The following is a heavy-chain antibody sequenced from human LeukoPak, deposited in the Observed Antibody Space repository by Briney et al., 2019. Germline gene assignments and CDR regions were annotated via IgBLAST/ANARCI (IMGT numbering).Heavy chain of an antibody. Sequence: SETLSLTCTVSGGSINSTNYNWGWIRQPPRRGPEWLASVYYSGLTYYNSSLKSRVSISVDTSKNQFSLKLTSVTAADTAVYYCARVAYGSGSRLIDCWGQGTLVTVSS. V-gene: IGHV4-39*07. CDR3: ARVAYGSGSRLIDC. J-gene: IGHJ4*02. D-gene: IGHD3-10*01. CDR2: VYYSGLT. CDR1: GGSINSTNYN.